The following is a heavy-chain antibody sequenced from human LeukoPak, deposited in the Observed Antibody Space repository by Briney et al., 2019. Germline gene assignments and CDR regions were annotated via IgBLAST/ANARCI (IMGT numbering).Heavy chain of an antibody. V-gene: IGHV1-69*05. J-gene: IGHJ3*02. CDR2: IIPIFGTA. CDR3: ARMVAPPNDAFDI. D-gene: IGHD2-8*01. Sequence: SVKVSCKASGGTFSSYAISWARQAPGQGLEWMGGIIPIFGTANYAQKFQGRVTITTDESTSTAYMELSSLRSEDTAVYYCARMVAPPNDAFDIWGQGTMVTVSS. CDR1: GGTFSSYA.